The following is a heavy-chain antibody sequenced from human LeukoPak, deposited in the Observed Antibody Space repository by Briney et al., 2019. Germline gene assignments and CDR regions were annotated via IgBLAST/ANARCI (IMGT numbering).Heavy chain of an antibody. Sequence: GASVKVSCKASGYTFTGYYMHWVRQAPGQGLEWMGWINPNSGGTNYAQKFQGRVTMTRDTSISTAYMELSRLRSDDMAVYYCARAGIAAAGTNYYYYYYMDVWGKGTTVTVSS. CDR1: GYTFTGYY. CDR2: INPNSGGT. D-gene: IGHD6-13*01. V-gene: IGHV1-2*02. J-gene: IGHJ6*03. CDR3: ARAGIAAAGTNYYYYYYMDV.